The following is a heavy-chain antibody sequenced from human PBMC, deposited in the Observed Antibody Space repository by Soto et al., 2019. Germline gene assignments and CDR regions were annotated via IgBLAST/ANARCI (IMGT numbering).Heavy chain of an antibody. Sequence: GESLKISCKGSGYSFTSYWIGWVRQMPGKGLEWMGIIYPGDSDTRYSPSFQGQVTISADKSISTAYLQWSSLKASDTAMYYCARLTTTVTTLATYGMDVWGQGTTVTVPS. CDR3: ARLTTTVTTLATYGMDV. CDR1: GYSFTSYW. V-gene: IGHV5-51*01. D-gene: IGHD4-4*01. J-gene: IGHJ6*02. CDR2: IYPGDSDT.